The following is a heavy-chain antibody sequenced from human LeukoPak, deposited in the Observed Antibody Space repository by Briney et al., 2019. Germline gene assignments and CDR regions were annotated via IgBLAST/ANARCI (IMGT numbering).Heavy chain of an antibody. D-gene: IGHD1-26*01. CDR2: IYYRGST. J-gene: IGHJ5*02. CDR3: ARDQGWELLKGDNWFDP. Sequence: SETLSLTCTVSGGSISSSSYYWGWIRQPPGKGLEWIGSIYYRGSTYYNPSLKSRVTISVDTSKNQFSLKLSSVTAADTAVYYCARDQGWELLKGDNWFDPWGQGTLVTVSS. CDR1: GGSISSSSYY. V-gene: IGHV4-39*07.